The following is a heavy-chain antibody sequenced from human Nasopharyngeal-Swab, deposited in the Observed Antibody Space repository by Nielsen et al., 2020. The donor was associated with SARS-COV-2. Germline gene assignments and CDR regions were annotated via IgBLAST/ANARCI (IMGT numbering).Heavy chain of an antibody. CDR3: ARLLIAARPAWDV. J-gene: IGHJ6*02. V-gene: IGHV4-34*01. CDR2: INHSGST. CDR1: GGSFSGYY. Sequence: SETLSLTCAVYGGSFSGYYWSWIRQPPGKGLEWIGEINHSGSTNYNPSLKSRVTISVDTSKNQFSLKLSSVTAADTAVYYCARLLIAARPAWDVWGQGTTVTVSS. D-gene: IGHD6-6*01.